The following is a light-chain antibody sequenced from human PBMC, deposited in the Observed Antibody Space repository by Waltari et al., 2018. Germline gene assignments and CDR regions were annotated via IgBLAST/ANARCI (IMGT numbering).Light chain of an antibody. Sequence: QPALTQPRSMSGSPGQSVTISCTGTSSDVGGYDHVSWYQQHPGKAPKLMIYDVSKRTSGVPDRVSGSKSGNTASLTISGLQAEDEADYYRYSYAGSLYVFGTGTKVIVL. CDR2: DVS. CDR3: YSYAGSLYV. V-gene: IGLV2-11*01. CDR1: SSDVGGYDH. J-gene: IGLJ1*01.